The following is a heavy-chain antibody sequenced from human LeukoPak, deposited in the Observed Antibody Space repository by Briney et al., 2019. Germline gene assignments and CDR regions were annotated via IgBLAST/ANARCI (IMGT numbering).Heavy chain of an antibody. CDR1: GFTFSSYA. Sequence: GGSLRLSCAASGFTFSSYAMHWVRQAPGKGLEWVAVISYDGSNKYYADSVKGRFTISRDNSKNTLYLQMNSLRAEDTAVYYCARDLGGGFRGYYYYYMDVWGKGTTVTISS. D-gene: IGHD3-16*01. V-gene: IGHV3-30*04. J-gene: IGHJ6*03. CDR2: ISYDGSNK. CDR3: ARDLGGGFRGYYYYYMDV.